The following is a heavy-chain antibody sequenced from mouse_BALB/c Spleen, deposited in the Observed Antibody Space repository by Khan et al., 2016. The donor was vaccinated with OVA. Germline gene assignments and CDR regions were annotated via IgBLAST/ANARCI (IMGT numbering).Heavy chain of an antibody. J-gene: IGHJ4*01. D-gene: IGHD2-12*01. V-gene: IGHV9-4*02. CDR3: ARGEAAYYKNGGSAMEY. CDR1: GYTFTTAG. CDR2: INTHSGVP. Sequence: QIQLVQSGPELKKPGETVRISCKASGYTFTTAGIQWVQKMPGKGLKWIGWINTHSGVPKYAEDFKGRFAFSLEISVNTAYFQITNLKNEDTATYISARGEAAYYKNGGSAMEYWGQGTSVTVSS.